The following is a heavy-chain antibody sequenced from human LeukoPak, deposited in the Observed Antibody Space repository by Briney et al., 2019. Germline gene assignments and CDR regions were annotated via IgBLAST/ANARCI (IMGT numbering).Heavy chain of an antibody. D-gene: IGHD3-22*01. Sequence: SETLSLTCTVSGGSISSSSYYWGWIRQPPGKGLEWIGSIYYSGSTYYNPSLKSRVTISVDTSKNQFSLKLSSVTAADTAVYYCATTSYYYDSPDYWGRGTLVTVSS. CDR2: IYYSGST. V-gene: IGHV4-39*01. J-gene: IGHJ4*02. CDR3: ATTSYYYDSPDY. CDR1: GGSISSSSYY.